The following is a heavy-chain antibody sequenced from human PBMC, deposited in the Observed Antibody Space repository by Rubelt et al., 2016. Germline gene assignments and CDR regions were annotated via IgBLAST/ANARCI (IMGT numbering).Heavy chain of an antibody. D-gene: IGHD3-16*01. V-gene: IGHV4-39*07. CDR1: GGSTSSSSYY. CDR3: ARGGIHWAGDY. CDR2: NDFSGRS. Sequence: QLQLQESGPGLVKPSETLSLTCTVSGGSTSSSSYYWGWIRQPPGKGLEWIGGNDFSGRSYYNPSLKSRVSISIDMSKNQFSLKLNSVTSADTAVYYCARGGIHWAGDYWGQGTLVTVSS. J-gene: IGHJ4*02.